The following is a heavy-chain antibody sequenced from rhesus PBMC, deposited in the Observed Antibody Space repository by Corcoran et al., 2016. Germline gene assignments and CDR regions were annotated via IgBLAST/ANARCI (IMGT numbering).Heavy chain of an antibody. D-gene: IGHD3-22*01. CDR2: INGNLGST. J-gene: IGHJ5-2*02. CDR1: GASISSYW. CDR3: AIAREYDPGSLDV. Sequence: QVQLQESGPGLVKPSETLSLTCTVSGASISSYWWSWIRQPPGKGLEWIGGINGNLGSTNYNPSLKSRVTISRDTSKNQFSLKLSSVTAADTAVYYCAIAREYDPGSLDVWGRGVLVTVSS. V-gene: IGHV4-80*01.